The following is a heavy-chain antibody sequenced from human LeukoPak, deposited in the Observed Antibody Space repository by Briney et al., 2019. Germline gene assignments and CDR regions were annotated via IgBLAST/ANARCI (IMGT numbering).Heavy chain of an antibody. Sequence: GGSLRLSCAASGFTVSSNYMSWVRQAPGKGVECGSVIYSGGSAYYAGPVKGRFPIPRHNSKNTLYVQMNRLRAGGTDVYLRLRVGRRYCMAVWGQGSSAT. V-gene: IGHV3-53*04. CDR3: LRVGRRYCMAV. CDR1: GFTVSSNY. CDR2: IYSGGSA. J-gene: IGHJ6*02.